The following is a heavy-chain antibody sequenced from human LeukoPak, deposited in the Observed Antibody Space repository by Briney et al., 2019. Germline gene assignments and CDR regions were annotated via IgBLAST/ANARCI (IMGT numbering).Heavy chain of an antibody. D-gene: IGHD3-22*01. Sequence: GASVKVSCKASGYTFTGYYMHWVRQAPGPGLEWMGWINPNSGGTNYAQKFQGRVTMTRDTSISTAYMELSRLRSDDTAVYYCARGPAYYHDSRGAFDSWGQGTMVTVSS. V-gene: IGHV1-2*02. J-gene: IGHJ3*02. CDR3: ARGPAYYHDSRGAFDS. CDR1: GYTFTGYY. CDR2: INPNSGGT.